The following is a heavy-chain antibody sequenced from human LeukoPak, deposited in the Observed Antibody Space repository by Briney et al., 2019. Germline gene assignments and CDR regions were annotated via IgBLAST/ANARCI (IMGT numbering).Heavy chain of an antibody. CDR2: ISGSGAGT. V-gene: IGHV3-23*01. CDR3: AEEAEDYRDNWYVDL. D-gene: IGHD4-17*01. CDR1: GYIFSRCD. Sequence: PGGSLSLFCTGSGYIFSRCDELCPRQAPGKGLEWVSSISGSGAGTYYADSVKGRFTISRDNSKNTLYLQMNSLRAEDTAVYYCAEEAEDYRDNWYVDLWGRGTLVTVSS. J-gene: IGHJ2*01.